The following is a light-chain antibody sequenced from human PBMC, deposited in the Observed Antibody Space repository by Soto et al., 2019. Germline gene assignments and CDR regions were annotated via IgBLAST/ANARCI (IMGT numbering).Light chain of an antibody. V-gene: IGKV3-11*01. CDR3: QQRSNGPT. J-gene: IGKJ1*01. CDR2: DAS. Sequence: EIVLTQSPATLSLSPGERATLSCRASQSVSSYLAWYQQQPGQAPRLLIYDASNRATGIPARFSGSGSGTDFTLTIISLEPEDVAVYYCQQRSNGPTFGQGTKVEIK. CDR1: QSVSSY.